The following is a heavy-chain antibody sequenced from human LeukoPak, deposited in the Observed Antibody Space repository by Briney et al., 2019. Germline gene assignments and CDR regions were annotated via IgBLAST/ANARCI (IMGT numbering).Heavy chain of an antibody. CDR3: AKDRDIVVVPAASFFDY. J-gene: IGHJ4*02. V-gene: IGHV3-30*18. CDR1: GFTFSSYG. CDR2: ISYDGSNK. Sequence: QPGGSLRLSCAASGFTFSSYGMHWVRQAPGKGLEWVAVISYDGSNKYYADSVEGRFTISRDNSKNTLYLQMNSLRAEDTAVYYCAKDRDIVVVPAASFFDYWGQGTLVTVSS. D-gene: IGHD2-2*01.